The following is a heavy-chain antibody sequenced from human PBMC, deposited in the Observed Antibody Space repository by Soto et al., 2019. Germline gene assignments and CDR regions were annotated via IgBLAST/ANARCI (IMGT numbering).Heavy chain of an antibody. CDR3: ARVRSGVGYNWFDP. D-gene: IGHD3-16*01. J-gene: IGHJ5*02. CDR2: IYYSGST. CDR1: GGSISSGAYY. V-gene: IGHV4-31*03. Sequence: SDTLSLTCTVSGGSISSGAYYWSWIRQHPGRGLEWIGYIYYSGSTYYNPSLKSRVTISVDTSKSQFSLKLSSVTAADTAVYYCARVRSGVGYNWFDPWGQGTLVTVSS.